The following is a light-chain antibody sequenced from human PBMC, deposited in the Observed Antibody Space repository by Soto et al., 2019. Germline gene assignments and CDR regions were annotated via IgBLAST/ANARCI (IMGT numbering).Light chain of an antibody. CDR1: QSVSSSY. J-gene: IGKJ1*01. V-gene: IGKV3-15*01. Sequence: EILLTQSPGTLSLSPGERATLSCRASQSVSSSYLAWYQQKPGQAPRLLIHGASTRATGIPARFSGSGSGTEFTLTISSLQSEDFAVYYCQRYDNGTPGTFGQGTKVDIK. CDR3: QRYDNGTPGT. CDR2: GAS.